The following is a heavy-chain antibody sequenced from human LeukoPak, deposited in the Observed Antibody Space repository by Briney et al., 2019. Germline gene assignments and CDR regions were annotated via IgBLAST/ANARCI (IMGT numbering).Heavy chain of an antibody. CDR2: VYYNGHT. D-gene: IGHD3-10*01. Sequence: PSETLSPTCTVSGGSISSSTYIWGWIRQPPGKGLEWIASVYYNGHTYFNPSLKSRVTISIDTSKNQFSLNVRPVTAAGTAVFYCASTPYYGSRGSGSISLWGQGTLVTVSS. CDR3: ASTPYYGSRGSGSISL. J-gene: IGHJ4*02. V-gene: IGHV4-39*01. CDR1: GGSISSSTYI.